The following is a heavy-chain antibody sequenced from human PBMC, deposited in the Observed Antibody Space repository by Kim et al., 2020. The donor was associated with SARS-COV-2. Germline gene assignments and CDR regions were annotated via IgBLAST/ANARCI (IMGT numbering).Heavy chain of an antibody. J-gene: IGHJ5*02. CDR3: ARAPGNFWSGYPNWFDP. CDR1: GGSISSYY. V-gene: IGHV4-59*01. CDR2: IDYSGST. Sequence: SETLSLTCTVSGGSISSYYWSWIRQPPGKGLEWIGYIDYSGSTNYNPSLKSRVTISVDTSKNQFSLKLSSVTAADTAVYYCARAPGNFWSGYPNWFDPWGQGTLITVSS. D-gene: IGHD3-3*01.